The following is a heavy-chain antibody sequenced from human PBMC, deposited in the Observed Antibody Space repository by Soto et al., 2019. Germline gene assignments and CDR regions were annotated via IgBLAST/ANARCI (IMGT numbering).Heavy chain of an antibody. D-gene: IGHD6-13*01. CDR2: INPSGDST. J-gene: IGHJ4*02. CDR1: GFTFSRHG. Sequence: GGSLRLSCVASGFTFSRHGLSWIRQAPGKGLEWVSTINPSGDSTFYADSVKGRLTISRDNSKNTVYLQMNSLSVGDTAVYLCSKVDVSTAGPFDYWGQGPLVTVSS. CDR3: SKVDVSTAGPFDY. V-gene: IGHV3-23*01.